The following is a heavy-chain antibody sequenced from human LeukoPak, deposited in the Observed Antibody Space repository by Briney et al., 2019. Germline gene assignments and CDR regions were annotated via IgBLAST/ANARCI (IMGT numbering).Heavy chain of an antibody. D-gene: IGHD1-26*01. CDR1: GGSISSYY. J-gene: IGHJ6*03. V-gene: IGHV4-4*07. Sequence: PETLSLTCTVSGGSISSYYWSWIRQPAGKGLEWIGRIYTSGSTNYNPSLKSRVTMSVDTSKNKFSLKLSSVTAADTAVYYCASRTEPRFYYYYYYMDVWGKGTTVTVSS. CDR2: IYTSGST. CDR3: ASRTEPRFYYYYYYMDV.